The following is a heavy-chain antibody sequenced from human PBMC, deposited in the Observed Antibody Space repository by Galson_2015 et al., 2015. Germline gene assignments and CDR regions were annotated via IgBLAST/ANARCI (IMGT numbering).Heavy chain of an antibody. CDR1: EFTFSSYA. V-gene: IGHV3-48*03. Sequence: SLRLSCAVSEFTFSSYAMNWVRQAPGKGLEWVSYISSGGSTTDYADSVKGRFTISRDDAENSLYLQMNSLRAEDTAVYYCASQRSSASIYDYWGQGTLVTVSS. D-gene: IGHD2-2*01. J-gene: IGHJ4*02. CDR2: ISSGGSTT. CDR3: ASQRSSASIYDY.